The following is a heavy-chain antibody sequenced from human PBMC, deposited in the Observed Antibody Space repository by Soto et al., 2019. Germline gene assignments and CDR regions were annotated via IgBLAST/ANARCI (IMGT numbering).Heavy chain of an antibody. CDR1: EFTFSSYA. D-gene: IGHD4-4*01. Sequence: QVQLVESGGGVVHPERSLRLSCSASEFTFSSYAMHWVRQAPGKGLEWVAGISYDGGHKFYGDSVRGRFTISRDSSKKTVFLQMNRLRTEDTAAYYCARVKTDYSNPRGPFFFYGMDVWGQGTTVTVSS. CDR3: ARVKTDYSNPRGPFFFYGMDV. CDR2: ISYDGGHK. V-gene: IGHV3-30-3*01. J-gene: IGHJ6*02.